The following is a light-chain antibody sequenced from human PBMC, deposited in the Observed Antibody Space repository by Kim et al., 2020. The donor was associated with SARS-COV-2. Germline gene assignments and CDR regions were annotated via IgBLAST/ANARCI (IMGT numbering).Light chain of an antibody. J-gene: IGLJ3*02. CDR1: SGSVSTSYY. CDR2: STN. Sequence: GWTVTPTFGLSSGSVSTSYYPSWYQQTPGQAPRTLIYSTNTRFSGVPDRFSGSIRGNKAALTITGAQADDESDYYCVLYMGNGISVFGGGTKLTVL. CDR3: VLYMGNGISV. V-gene: IGLV8-61*01.